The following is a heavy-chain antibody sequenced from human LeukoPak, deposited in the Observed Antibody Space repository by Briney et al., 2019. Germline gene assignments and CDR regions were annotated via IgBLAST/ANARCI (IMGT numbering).Heavy chain of an antibody. CDR1: GFTFSMFW. V-gene: IGHV3-7*01. D-gene: IGHD6-6*01. CDR2: IKHDGSQK. CDR3: ARALGLYASSSRPVDY. J-gene: IGHJ4*02. Sequence: GGSLRLSCGASGFTFSMFWMGWVRQAPGKGLEWVANIKHDGSQKYYVDSVTGRFTISRDNAKNSLFLQMNSLRAEDTAVYYCARALGLYASSSRPVDYWGQGTLVTVSS.